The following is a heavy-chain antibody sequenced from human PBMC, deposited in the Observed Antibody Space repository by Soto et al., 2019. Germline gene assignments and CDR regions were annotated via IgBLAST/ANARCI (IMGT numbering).Heavy chain of an antibody. V-gene: IGHV1-69*13. J-gene: IGHJ6*02. CDR1: GGTFSSYA. CDR2: IIPIFGTA. D-gene: IGHD1-26*01. CDR3: ARVKSGSYYYYYGMDV. Sequence: SVKVSCKASGGTFSSYAISWVRQAPGQGLEWMGGIIPIFGTANYAQKFQGRVTITADESTSTAYMELSSLRSEDTAVYYCARVKSGSYYYYYGMDVWGQGTTVTVSS.